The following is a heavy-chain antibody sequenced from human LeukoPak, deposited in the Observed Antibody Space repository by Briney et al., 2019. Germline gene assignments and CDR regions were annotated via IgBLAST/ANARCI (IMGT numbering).Heavy chain of an antibody. J-gene: IGHJ4*02. CDR1: GFTLRNYD. CDR2: IRGSTGST. V-gene: IGHV3-23*01. D-gene: IGHD5-12*01. Sequence: GWTLRLSCAASGFTLRNYDINWVRQAPGKGLEWVSVIRGSTGSTYYADSVKGRFTISRDDSKNTLYLQMNSLRAEDTAVYYCAKEREYSGYEPLPNDYWGQGTLVTVSS. CDR3: AKEREYSGYEPLPNDY.